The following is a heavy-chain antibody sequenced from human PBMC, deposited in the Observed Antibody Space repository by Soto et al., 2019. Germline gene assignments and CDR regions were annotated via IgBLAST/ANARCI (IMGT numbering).Heavy chain of an antibody. Sequence: PSETLSLTFAVYGGSINNCPYYWSWIRQPPGMGLEWTGETSHSGGTHSNPSVQRRVTILVDTPKNQFSLKMSSVTAGDTALYYSARVERGTATPVVDAFVMWGPEAMVTV. D-gene: IGHD2-21*02. CDR1: GGSINNCPYY. CDR3: ARVERGTATPVVDAFVM. CDR2: TSHSGGT. J-gene: IGHJ3*02. V-gene: IGHV4-34*01.